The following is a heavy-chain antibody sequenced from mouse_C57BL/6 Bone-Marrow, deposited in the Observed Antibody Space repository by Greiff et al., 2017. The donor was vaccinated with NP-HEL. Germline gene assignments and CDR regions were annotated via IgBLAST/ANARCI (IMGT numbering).Heavy chain of an antibody. D-gene: IGHD1-1*01. CDR1: GYTFTSYG. V-gene: IGHV1-81*01. CDR2: IYPRSGNT. Sequence: QVQLQQSGAELARPGASVKLSCKASGYTFTSYGISWVKQRTGQGLEWIGEIYPRSGNTYYNEKFKGKATLTADKSSSTAYMELRSLTSEDSAVYVCARGGYYGSSYGFDYWGQGTTLTVSS. J-gene: IGHJ2*01. CDR3: ARGGYYGSSYGFDY.